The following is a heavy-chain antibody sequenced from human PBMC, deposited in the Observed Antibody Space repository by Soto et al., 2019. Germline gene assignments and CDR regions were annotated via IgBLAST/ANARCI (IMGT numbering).Heavy chain of an antibody. CDR1: GYTFTTYY. CDR3: ARSSSGPGAFDI. J-gene: IGHJ3*02. V-gene: IGHV1-46*01. Sequence: QVQLVQSGAEVKKPGAAVKVSCKASGYTFTTYYIHWVRQAPGQGLEWMGIINPSGGNTDYAQKFQGRVTMTRDTSTSTGYMELSSLRSEDTAVYYCARSSSGPGAFDIWGQGTMVTVSS. CDR2: INPSGGNT.